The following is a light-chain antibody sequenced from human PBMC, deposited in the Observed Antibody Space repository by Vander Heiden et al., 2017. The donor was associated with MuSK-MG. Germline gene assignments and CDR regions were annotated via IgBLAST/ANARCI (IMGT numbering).Light chain of an antibody. CDR2: GAS. CDR1: QSVSSSY. CDR3: QQYGSSLYT. Sequence: IVFTQSPGTRSSSPGGRAILSCRASQSVSSSYVACYQQIPGQAPRLLIYGASSRATGIPDRFSGSGSGTDFTLTISRLALEDFAVYYCQQYGSSLYTFGQGTKVEIK. J-gene: IGKJ2*01. V-gene: IGKV3-20*01.